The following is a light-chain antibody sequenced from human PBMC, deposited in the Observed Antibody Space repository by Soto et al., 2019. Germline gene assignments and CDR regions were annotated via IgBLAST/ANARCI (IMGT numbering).Light chain of an antibody. Sequence: QSALTQPASVSGSPGQSSTISCTGTSSDVGGYNYVSWYQQHPGKAPKLMIYDVSNRPSGVSNRFSGSKSGNTASLTISGLQAEDEDDYYCSSYTSSSTSVVLGGGTKLTVL. CDR3: SSYTSSSTSVV. CDR1: SSDVGGYNY. V-gene: IGLV2-14*01. CDR2: DVS. J-gene: IGLJ2*01.